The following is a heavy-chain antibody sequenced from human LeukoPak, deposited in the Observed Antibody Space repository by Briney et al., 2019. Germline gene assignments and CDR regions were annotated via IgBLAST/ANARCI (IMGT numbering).Heavy chain of an antibody. CDR3: AELGITMIGGV. V-gene: IGHV3-30*02. D-gene: IGHD3-10*02. Sequence: PGGSLRLSCAASGFTFIGYGMHWVRQAPGKGLEWVAFIPYDGSNKYYADSVKGRFTISRDNAKNSLYLQMNSLRAEDTAVYCCAELGITMIGGVWGKGTTVTISS. CDR1: GFTFIGYG. CDR2: IPYDGSNK. J-gene: IGHJ6*04.